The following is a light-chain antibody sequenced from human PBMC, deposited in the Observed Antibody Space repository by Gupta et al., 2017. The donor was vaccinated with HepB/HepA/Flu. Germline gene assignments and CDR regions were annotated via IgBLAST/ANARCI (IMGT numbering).Light chain of an antibody. CDR1: QSLLHSNGYNY. CDR3: MQRLQTPQVT. CDR2: VGS. V-gene: IGKV2-28*01. Sequence: EMVLTQSTLSLPVTRGEPASISCRSSQSLLHSNGYNYLDWYQQKPGQSPQLLIYVGSNRASGVPDRFSGSGSGTDFTLKISRVEAEDVGIYYCMQRLQTPQVTFGQGTRLEIK. J-gene: IGKJ5*01.